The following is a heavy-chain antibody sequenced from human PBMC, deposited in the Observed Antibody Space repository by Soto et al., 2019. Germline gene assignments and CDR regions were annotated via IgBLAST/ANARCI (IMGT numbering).Heavy chain of an antibody. Sequence: QLQMEQSGAEVRKPGSSVKVSCKPSGGSLTSYPMAWVRQAPGQGFEWMGGIIPIHGTTEYAQKFQGRVTITADESTNRATLELTGMTSEATAVYYCARGWGLVSWGQGTLVTVSS. CDR3: ARGWGLVS. J-gene: IGHJ4*02. CDR2: IIPIHGTT. D-gene: IGHD3-16*01. V-gene: IGHV1-69*01. CDR1: GGSLTSYP.